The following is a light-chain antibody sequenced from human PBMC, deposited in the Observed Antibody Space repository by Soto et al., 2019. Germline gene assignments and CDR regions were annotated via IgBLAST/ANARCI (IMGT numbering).Light chain of an antibody. Sequence: EIGLTQSPGTLSFSPGERATLSCRASHNVDSNYLAWYQQKPGQAPRIIIFGASGRATGIPDRFSGSGSGTDFTLTISRLEPEDFAVYYCQQYGSLSWTFGQGTKVDIK. V-gene: IGKV3-20*01. J-gene: IGKJ1*01. CDR3: QQYGSLSWT. CDR1: HNVDSNY. CDR2: GAS.